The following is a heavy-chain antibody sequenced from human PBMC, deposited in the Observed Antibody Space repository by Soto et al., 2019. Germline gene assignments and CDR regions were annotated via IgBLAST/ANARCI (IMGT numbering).Heavy chain of an antibody. CDR1: GGSVNSGSYY. J-gene: IGHJ6*02. D-gene: IGHD2-2*01. Sequence: QVQLQESGPGLVKPSETLSLTCTVSGGSVNSGSYYWTWIRQPPGKGLEWIGYLYYNTNTNYNPTLKSRVTISVDTSKNQFSLKLSSVTAADPAVYYCARKYSTTTSCQAHGMDVWGQGTTVTVSS. V-gene: IGHV4-61*01. CDR2: LYYNTNT. CDR3: ARKYSTTTSCQAHGMDV.